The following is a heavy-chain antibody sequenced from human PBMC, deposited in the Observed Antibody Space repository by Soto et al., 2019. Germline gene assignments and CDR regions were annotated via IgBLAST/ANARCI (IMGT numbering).Heavy chain of an antibody. CDR1: GFTFSNAW. D-gene: IGHD3-3*01. CDR3: TTTYYDFWSGYFDYYGMEV. J-gene: IGHJ6*02. V-gene: IGHV3-15*07. Sequence: PGGSLRLSCAASGFTFSNAWMNWVRQAPGKGLEWVGRIKSKTDGGTTDYAAPVKGRFTISRDDSKNTLYLQMNSLKTEDTAVYYCTTTYYDFWSGYFDYYGMEVCGQGTTVTVSS. CDR2: IKSKTDGGTT.